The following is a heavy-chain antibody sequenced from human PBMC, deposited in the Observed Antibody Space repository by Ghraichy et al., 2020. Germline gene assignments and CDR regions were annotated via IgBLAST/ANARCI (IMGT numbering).Heavy chain of an antibody. CDR1: GGSFSGYY. V-gene: IGHV4-34*01. CDR3: ARGGTGYGGNSLPHYYGMDV. Sequence: SETLSLTCAVYGGSFSGYYWSWIRQPPGKGLEWIGEINHSGSTNYNPSLKSRVTISVDTSKNQFSLKLSSVTAADTAVYYCARGGTGYGGNSLPHYYGMDVWGQGTTVTVSS. CDR2: INHSGST. D-gene: IGHD4-23*01. J-gene: IGHJ6*02.